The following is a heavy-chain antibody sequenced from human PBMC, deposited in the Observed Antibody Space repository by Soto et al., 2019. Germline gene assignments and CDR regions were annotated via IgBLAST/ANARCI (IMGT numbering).Heavy chain of an antibody. CDR2: ISGSGGSA. CDR1: GFTFSTYA. D-gene: IGHD5-12*01. V-gene: IGHV3-23*01. CDR3: AIAQYGGYEFSLIFDS. Sequence: GGSLRLSCTASGFTFSTYAMTWVRQAPEKGLEWVSVISGSGGSAYYADSVKGRFTISRDNFKSTLSLRMDSLRAEDTAVYYCAIAQYGGYEFSLIFDSWGQGTLVTVSS. J-gene: IGHJ4*02.